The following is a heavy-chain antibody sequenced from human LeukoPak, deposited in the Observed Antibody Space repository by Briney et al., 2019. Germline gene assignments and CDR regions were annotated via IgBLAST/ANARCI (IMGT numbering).Heavy chain of an antibody. CDR2: IRYDGSNK. D-gene: IGHD6-19*01. Sequence: GGSLRLSCAASGFTFSSYGMHWVRQAPGKGLEWVAFIRYDGSNKYYADSVKGRLTISRDNSKNTLYLQMNSLRAEDTAVYYCAKDLQQWLVRGWFDPWGQGTLVTVSS. V-gene: IGHV3-30*02. CDR1: GFTFSSYG. J-gene: IGHJ5*02. CDR3: AKDLQQWLVRGWFDP.